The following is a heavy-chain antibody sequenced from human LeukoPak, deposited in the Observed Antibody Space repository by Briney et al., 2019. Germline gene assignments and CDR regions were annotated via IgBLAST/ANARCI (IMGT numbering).Heavy chain of an antibody. CDR2: ISAYNGNT. V-gene: IGHV1-18*04. Sequence: GASVKVSCKASGYTFTSYGISWVRQAPGQGLEWMGWISAYNGNTNYAQELQGRVTMTTDTSTSTAYMELRSLRSDDTAVYYCARGVTRVAVAVLGYWGQGTLVTVSS. J-gene: IGHJ4*02. CDR1: GYTFTSYG. CDR3: ARGVTRVAVAVLGY. D-gene: IGHD6-19*01.